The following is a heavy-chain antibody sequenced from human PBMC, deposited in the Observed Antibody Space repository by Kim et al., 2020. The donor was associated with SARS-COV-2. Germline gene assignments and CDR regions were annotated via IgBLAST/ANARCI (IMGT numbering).Heavy chain of an antibody. Sequence: SLTSGVTLSVDTSKNQFSLKLSSVTAADTAVYYCARGRRGYSGYDPMLDYWGQGTLVTVSS. D-gene: IGHD5-12*01. CDR3: ARGRRGYSGYDPMLDY. J-gene: IGHJ4*02. V-gene: IGHV4-34*13.